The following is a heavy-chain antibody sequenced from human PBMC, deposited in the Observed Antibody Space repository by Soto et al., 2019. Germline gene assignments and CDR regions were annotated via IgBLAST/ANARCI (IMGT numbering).Heavy chain of an antibody. CDR2: IYHSGST. V-gene: IGHV4-4*02. CDR3: AKGSLRAVARPGYYYDMDV. Sequence: QVQLQESGPGLVKPSGTLSLTCAVSGGSISSNNWWSWLRQPPGKGLELMGEIYHSGSTNYNPSRKSRVSISVDKSTNQFSLKLSFVTSADTGVYYWAKGSLRAVARPGYYYDMDVWGQGTTVTVSS. J-gene: IGHJ6*02. CDR1: GGSISSNNW. D-gene: IGHD6-19*01.